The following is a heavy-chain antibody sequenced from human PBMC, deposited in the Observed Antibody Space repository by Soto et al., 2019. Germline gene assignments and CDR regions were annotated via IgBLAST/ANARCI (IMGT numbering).Heavy chain of an antibody. CDR3: ARESGDWPLNWFDP. CDR1: GFTFSSYS. CDR2: ISSSSSYI. V-gene: IGHV3-21*01. D-gene: IGHD2-21*02. J-gene: IGHJ5*02. Sequence: GGSLRLSCAASGFTFSSYSMNWVRQAPGKGLEWVSSISSSSSYIYYADSVKGRFTISRDNAKNSLYLQMNSLRAEDTAVYYCARESGDWPLNWFDPWGQGTLVPVSS.